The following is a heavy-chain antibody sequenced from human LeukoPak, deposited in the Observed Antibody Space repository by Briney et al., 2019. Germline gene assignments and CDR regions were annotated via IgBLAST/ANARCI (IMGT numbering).Heavy chain of an antibody. Sequence: GSAVKVSCKASDYTFTRYCISWVRQAPGQGLEWMGWISGYVGNTFYAQKFQGRVTMTTDTSTNTAYMEPRSLRSDDTAVYYCARDLYYYDSSNYHDVFDVWGQGTMVTVSS. CDR2: ISGYVGNT. CDR3: ARDLYYYDSSNYHDVFDV. J-gene: IGHJ3*01. D-gene: IGHD3-22*01. V-gene: IGHV1-18*01. CDR1: DYTFTRYC.